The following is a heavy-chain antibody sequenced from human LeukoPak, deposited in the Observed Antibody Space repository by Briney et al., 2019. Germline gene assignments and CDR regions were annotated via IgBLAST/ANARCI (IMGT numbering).Heavy chain of an antibody. D-gene: IGHD5-24*01. CDR3: AKETGEDGYKPYYFDY. J-gene: IGHJ4*02. CDR2: ISGSGGST. CDR1: GFTFSSYA. Sequence: GGSLRLSCAVSGFTFSSYAMSWVRQAPGKGLEWVSAISGSGGSTYYADSVKGRFTISRDNSKNTLYLQMNSLRAEDTAVYYRAKETGEDGYKPYYFDYWGPGTLVPVSP. V-gene: IGHV3-23*01.